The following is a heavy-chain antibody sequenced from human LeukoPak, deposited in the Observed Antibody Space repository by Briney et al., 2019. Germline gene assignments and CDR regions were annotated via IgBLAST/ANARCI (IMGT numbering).Heavy chain of an antibody. CDR3: AKGVRFGSALDC. D-gene: IGHD3-10*01. CDR2: IRYDGSNK. CDR1: GFTFSNNG. Sequence: PGGSLRLSCAASGFTFSNNGMHWVRQAPGKGLEWVAFIRYDGSNKYYADSVKGRFTISRDNSKNTLYLQTNSLRAEDTAVYYCAKGVRFGSALDCWGQGTLVTVSS. V-gene: IGHV3-30*02. J-gene: IGHJ4*02.